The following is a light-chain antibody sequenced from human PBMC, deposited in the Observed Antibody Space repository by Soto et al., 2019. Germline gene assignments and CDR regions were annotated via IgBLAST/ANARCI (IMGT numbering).Light chain of an antibody. V-gene: IGLV1-40*01. CDR2: GNI. CDR3: QSFDSSLSGAV. Sequence: QPVLTQPPSVSGAPGQRVTISCTGSRSNIGAGFDVHWYRQLPGTTPKLLIYGNINRPSGVPDRFSGSKSGTSASLAITGLQAEDEADYYCQSFDSSLSGAVFGGGTKVTVL. CDR1: RSNIGAGFD. J-gene: IGLJ3*02.